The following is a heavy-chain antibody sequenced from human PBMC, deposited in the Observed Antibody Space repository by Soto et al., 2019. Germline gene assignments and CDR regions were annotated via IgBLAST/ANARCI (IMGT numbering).Heavy chain of an antibody. CDR2: INAGNGNT. D-gene: IGHD6-13*01. V-gene: IGHV1-3*01. CDR1: RYTFTSYA. CDR3: ARPKLPAHLGYSRLPFDY. J-gene: IGHJ4*02. Sequence: GASVKVSCKASRYTFTSYAMHWVRQAPGQRLEWMGWINAGNGNTKYSQKFQGRVTITRDTSASTAYMELSSLRSEDTAVYYCARPKLPAHLGYSRLPFDYWGQGTLVTVSS.